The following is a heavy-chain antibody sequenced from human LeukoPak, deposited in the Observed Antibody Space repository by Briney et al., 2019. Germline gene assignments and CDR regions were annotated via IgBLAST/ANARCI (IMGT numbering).Heavy chain of an antibody. Sequence: PGGSLRLSCAASGFALSNYWMSWVRQAPGKGLQWVANINQDGSEKNYVDSVKGRFVISRDNARNSLSVQMRSLRAEDTAVYYCVRDRVAYFDSWGRGTLVTVSS. D-gene: IGHD2-15*01. CDR1: GFALSNYW. CDR2: INQDGSEK. V-gene: IGHV3-7*01. CDR3: VRDRVAYFDS. J-gene: IGHJ4*02.